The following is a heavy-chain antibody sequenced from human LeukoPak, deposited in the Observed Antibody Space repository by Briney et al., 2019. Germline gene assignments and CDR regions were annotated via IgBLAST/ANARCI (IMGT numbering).Heavy chain of an antibody. CDR3: AKGSGWYDTPFDY. CDR2: ISGSGGST. J-gene: IGHJ4*02. CDR1: GFTFSSYA. Sequence: GGSLRLSCAASGFTFSSYAMSWVRQAPGKGLEWLSAISGSGGSTYYADSVKGRFTISRDNSKNTLYLQMNSLRAEDTAVYYCAKGSGWYDTPFDYWGQGTLVTVSS. D-gene: IGHD6-19*01. V-gene: IGHV3-23*01.